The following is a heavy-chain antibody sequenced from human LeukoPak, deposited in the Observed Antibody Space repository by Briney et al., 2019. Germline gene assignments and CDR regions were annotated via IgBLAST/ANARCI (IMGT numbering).Heavy chain of an antibody. J-gene: IGHJ4*02. CDR2: ISGGGGST. CDR1: GFTFSSYA. D-gene: IGHD3-9*01. Sequence: GGSLRLSCAASGFTFSSYAMGWVRQAPGKGLEWVSAISGGGGSTYYADSVKGRFTISRDNSKNTLYLQMNSLRAEDTAVYYCASSLILTGYYSDYWGQGTLVTVSS. CDR3: ASSLILTGYYSDY. V-gene: IGHV3-23*01.